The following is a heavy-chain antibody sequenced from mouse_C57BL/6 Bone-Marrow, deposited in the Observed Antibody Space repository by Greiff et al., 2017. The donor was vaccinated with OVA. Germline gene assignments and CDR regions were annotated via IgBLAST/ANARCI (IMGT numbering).Heavy chain of an antibody. CDR1: GYTFTSYW. V-gene: IGHV1-61*01. CDR3: AGQSRDGD. CDR2: IYPSDSAT. Sequence: VQLQQPGAELVRPGSSVKLSCKASGYTFTSYWMDWVKQRPGQGLEWIGNIYPSDSATHYTHKFKDKATLTVDKSSSTAYMQLSSLTSEDSAVCGWAGQSRDGDWGQGTLVTVSA. D-gene: IGHD2-3*01. J-gene: IGHJ3*01.